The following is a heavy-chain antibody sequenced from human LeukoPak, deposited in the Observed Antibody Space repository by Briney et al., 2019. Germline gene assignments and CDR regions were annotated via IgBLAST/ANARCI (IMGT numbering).Heavy chain of an antibody. D-gene: IGHD4-17*01. V-gene: IGHV4-34*01. Sequence: SETLSLTCAVYGGSFSGYYWSWIRQPPGKGLEWIGEINHSGSTNYNPSLKSRVTISVDTSKNQFSLKLSSVTAADTAVYYCARGTPVTTNWFDPWGQGTLVTVSS. J-gene: IGHJ5*02. CDR3: ARGTPVTTNWFDP. CDR1: GGSFSGYY. CDR2: INHSGST.